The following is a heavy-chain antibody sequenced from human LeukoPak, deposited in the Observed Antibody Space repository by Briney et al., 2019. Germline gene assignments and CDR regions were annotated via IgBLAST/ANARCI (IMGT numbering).Heavy chain of an antibody. V-gene: IGHV1-8*01. J-gene: IGHJ4*02. D-gene: IGHD3-10*01. CDR2: MNTNSGNT. Sequence: GASVKVSCKASGYPFTSYNINWVRQATGQGLEWMGWMNTNSGNTGYSQNFQGRVTMTRDTSISTAYMELSSLMSEDTAVYYCARGLLYGSGSYYFDYWGQGTLVTVSS. CDR3: ARGLLYGSGSYYFDY. CDR1: GYPFTSYN.